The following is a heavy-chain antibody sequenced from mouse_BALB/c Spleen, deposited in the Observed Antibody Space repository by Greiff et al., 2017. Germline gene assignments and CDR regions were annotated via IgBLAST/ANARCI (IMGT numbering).Heavy chain of an antibody. CDR3: ARGDYGSSYCDY. Sequence: QVQLQQPGAELVKPGASVKLSCKASGYTFTSYWMHWVKQRPGQGLEWIGEINPSNGRTNYNEKFKSKATLTVDKSSSTAYMQLSSLTSEDSAVYYCARGDYGSSYCDYWGQGTTLTVSS. V-gene: IGHV1S81*02. J-gene: IGHJ2*01. CDR2: INPSNGRT. D-gene: IGHD1-1*01. CDR1: GYTFTSYW.